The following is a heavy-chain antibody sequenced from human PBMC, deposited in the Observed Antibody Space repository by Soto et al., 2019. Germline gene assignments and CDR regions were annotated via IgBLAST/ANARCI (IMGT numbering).Heavy chain of an antibody. D-gene: IGHD2-15*01. J-gene: IGHJ6*01. CDR2: IKQDGSEK. V-gene: IGHV3-7*01. CDR3: AGGPSVVVVAATPYYYYGMDV. CDR1: GFTFSSYW. Sequence: EVQLVESGGGLVQPGGSLRLSCAASGFTFSSYWMSWVRQAPGKGLEWVANIKQDGSEKYYVDSVKGRFTISRDNAKKSRLVEIDRLGGDGTALFFCAGGPSVVVVAATPYYYYGMDVW.